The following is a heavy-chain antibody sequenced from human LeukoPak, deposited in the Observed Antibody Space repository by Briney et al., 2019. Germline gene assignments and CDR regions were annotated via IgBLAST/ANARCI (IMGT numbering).Heavy chain of an antibody. D-gene: IGHD5-18*01. Sequence: SSETLSLTCTVSGGSISGYYWSWIRQPPGKGLEWIGEINHSGSTNYNPSLKSRVTISVDTSKNQFSLKLSSVTAADTAVYYCAREPTAMILWGQGTLVTVSS. CDR1: GGSISGYY. CDR3: AREPTAMIL. V-gene: IGHV4-34*01. CDR2: INHSGST. J-gene: IGHJ4*02.